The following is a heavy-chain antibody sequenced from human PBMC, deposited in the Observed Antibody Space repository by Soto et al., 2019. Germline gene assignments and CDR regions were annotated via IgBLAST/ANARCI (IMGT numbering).Heavy chain of an antibody. CDR2: IYYSGST. J-gene: IGHJ6*03. CDR3: ARQDDCSGGSCYSPQAGYMDV. V-gene: IGHV4-59*08. CDR1: GGSISSYY. Sequence: SETLSLTCTVSGGSISSYYWSWIRQPPGKGLEWIGYIYYSGSTNYNPSLKSRVTISVDTSKNQFSLKLSSVTAADTAVYYCARQDDCSGGSCYSPQAGYMDVWGKGTTVTVSS. D-gene: IGHD2-15*01.